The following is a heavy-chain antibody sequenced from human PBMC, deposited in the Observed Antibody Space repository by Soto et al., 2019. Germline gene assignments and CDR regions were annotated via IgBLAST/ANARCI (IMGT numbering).Heavy chain of an antibody. J-gene: IGHJ4*02. CDR1: GGSISSSSYY. D-gene: IGHD1-26*01. Sequence: SETLSLTCTVSGGSISSSSYYWGWIRQPPGKGLEWIGSIYYSGSTYYNPSLKSRVTISVDTSKNQFSLKLSSVTAAETAVYYCGRHEWELVDYWGQGTWSPSPQ. CDR2: IYYSGST. V-gene: IGHV4-39*01. CDR3: GRHEWELVDY.